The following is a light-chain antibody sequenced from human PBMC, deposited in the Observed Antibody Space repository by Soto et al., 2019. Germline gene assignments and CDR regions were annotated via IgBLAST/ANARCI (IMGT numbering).Light chain of an antibody. Sequence: QSVLTQPPSVSGSPGQSVTISCTGTSSDVGSYNRVSWYQQSPGTAPKLIIYDVTYRPSGVPDRFSGSKSGNTASLTISGLQAEDETDYYCSSYTASSTLVFGGGTKVTVL. CDR2: DVT. CDR1: SSDVGSYNR. V-gene: IGLV2-18*02. J-gene: IGLJ2*01. CDR3: SSYTASSTLV.